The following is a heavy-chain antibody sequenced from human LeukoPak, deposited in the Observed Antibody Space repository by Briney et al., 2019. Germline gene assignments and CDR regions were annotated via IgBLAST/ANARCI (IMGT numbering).Heavy chain of an antibody. Sequence: GGSLRLSCAASGFTFSNYCVAWVRQAPGKALEWVSSISGSGDSTYYADSVKGRFTISRDNSKNTLYLQMNSLRVEDTAIYYCAKYGAPGWSGYLDYWGQGTLVTVSS. D-gene: IGHD4/OR15-4a*01. CDR2: ISGSGDST. CDR3: AKYGAPGWSGYLDY. J-gene: IGHJ4*02. CDR1: GFTFSNYC. V-gene: IGHV3-23*01.